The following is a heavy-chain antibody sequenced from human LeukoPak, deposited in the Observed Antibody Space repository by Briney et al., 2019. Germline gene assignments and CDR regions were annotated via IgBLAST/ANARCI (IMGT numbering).Heavy chain of an antibody. D-gene: IGHD4-11*01. J-gene: IGHJ4*02. V-gene: IGHV4-38-2*02. CDR3: ARGGGPLQSFDY. Sequence: SETLSLTCTVSGYSISSGYYWGWIRQPPGKGLEWIGSIYYSGSTYYNPSLKSRVTISVDTSKNQFSLKLSSVTAADTAVYYCARGGGPLQSFDYWGQGTLVTVSS. CDR2: IYYSGST. CDR1: GYSISSGYY.